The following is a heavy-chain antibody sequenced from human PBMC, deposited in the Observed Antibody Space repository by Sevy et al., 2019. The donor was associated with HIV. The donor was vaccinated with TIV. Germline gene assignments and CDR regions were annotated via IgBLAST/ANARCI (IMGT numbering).Heavy chain of an antibody. CDR1: GFTFSSYG. D-gene: IGHD5-18*01. Sequence: GGSLRLSCAASGFTFSSYGMHWVRQAPGKGLEWVAVISYDGSNKYYADSVKGRFTISRDNSKNTLYLQMNSLRAEDTAGYYCAKGGGYSYGYMGSSNDAFDIWGQGTMVTVSS. CDR2: ISYDGSNK. CDR3: AKGGGYSYGYMGSSNDAFDI. V-gene: IGHV3-30*18. J-gene: IGHJ3*02.